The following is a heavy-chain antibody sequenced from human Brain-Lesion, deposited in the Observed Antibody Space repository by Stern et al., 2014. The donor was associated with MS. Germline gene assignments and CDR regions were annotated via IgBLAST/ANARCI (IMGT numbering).Heavy chain of an antibody. CDR2: IYYIGST. D-gene: IGHD3-22*01. V-gene: IGHV4-30-4*01. CDR3: ARGESSRYYYYFDD. Sequence: QVQLQESGPGLVKPSQTLSLTCNASGDSISSGDNYWSWLRPSPGKGLEWIGYIYYIGSTFYNPSLKSRVSISVDTSQNQFSLSLSSVTAADTAVYYCARGESSRYYYYFDDWGQGTLVTVSS. J-gene: IGHJ4*02. CDR1: GDSISSGDNY.